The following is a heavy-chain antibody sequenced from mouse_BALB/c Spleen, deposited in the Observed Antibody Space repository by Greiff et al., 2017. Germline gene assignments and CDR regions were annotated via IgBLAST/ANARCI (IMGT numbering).Heavy chain of an antibody. CDR2: ISYSGST. J-gene: IGHJ3*01. CDR1: GYSITSDYA. D-gene: IGHD2-10*01. V-gene: IGHV3-2*02. CDR3: AAYYGNFAWFAY. Sequence: DVQLQESGPGLVKPSQSLSLTCTVTGYSITSDYAWNWIRQFPGNKLEWMGYISYSGSTSYNPSLKSRISITRDTSKNQFFLQLNSVTTEDTATYYCAAYYGNFAWFAYWGQGTLVTVSA.